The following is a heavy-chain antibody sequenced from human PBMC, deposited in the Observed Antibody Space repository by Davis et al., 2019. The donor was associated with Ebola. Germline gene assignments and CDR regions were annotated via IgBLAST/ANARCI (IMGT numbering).Heavy chain of an antibody. CDR2: IYYSGST. V-gene: IGHV4-59*01. CDR1: GGSIRSYY. J-gene: IGHJ6*02. D-gene: IGHD4-11*01. CDR3: ARTLVDYSNYGYYYYGMDV. Sequence: MPSETLSLTCTVSGGSIRSYYWSWIRQPPGKGLEWIGYIYYSGSTNYNPSLKSRVTISVDTSKNQFSLKLSSVTAADTAVYYCARTLVDYSNYGYYYYGMDVWGQGTTVTVSS.